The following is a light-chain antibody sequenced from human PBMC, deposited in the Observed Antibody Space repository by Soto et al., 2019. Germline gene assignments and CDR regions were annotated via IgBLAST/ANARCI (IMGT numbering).Light chain of an antibody. CDR1: QSIRKY. V-gene: IGKV1-39*01. CDR2: AAS. Sequence: DIQMTQSPSSLSASVGDRVTISCRASQSIRKYVSWYQQKPGTAPKLLIRAASTLQSGVPSRFSDSRFGKEFTLTISSLQIEDFDTYFCQQTDSTPQTFGQGTNVEI. J-gene: IGKJ1*01. CDR3: QQTDSTPQT.